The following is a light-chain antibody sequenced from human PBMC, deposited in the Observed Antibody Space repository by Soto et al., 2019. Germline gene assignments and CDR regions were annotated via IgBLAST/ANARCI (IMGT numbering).Light chain of an antibody. Sequence: EIVLTQSPGTLSLSPGERATLSCRASQSVNSNYLAWYQQKPGQGPRVLLYGASSRATGVPDRFSGSGSVTDFNLPITRLEPEDFTVYYCQQYENSPRTFGQGTKVEIK. CDR3: QQYENSPRT. J-gene: IGKJ1*01. CDR1: QSVNSNY. CDR2: GAS. V-gene: IGKV3-20*01.